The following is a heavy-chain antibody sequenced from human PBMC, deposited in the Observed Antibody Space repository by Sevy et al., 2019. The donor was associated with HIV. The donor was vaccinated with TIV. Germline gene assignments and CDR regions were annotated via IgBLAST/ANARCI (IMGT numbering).Heavy chain of an antibody. V-gene: IGHV3-7*01. CDR3: ARGVGLDC. CDR2: IRPDGSDK. D-gene: IGHD1-26*01. J-gene: IGHJ4*02. Sequence: VGSLRLSCAASGFTFSPYWMTWVRQAPGKGLEWVANIRPDGSDKYYVDSVKGRFTISRDNAKNSLYLQMNSLRADDPAMYYCARGVGLDCWGQGALVTVSS. CDR1: GFTFSPYW.